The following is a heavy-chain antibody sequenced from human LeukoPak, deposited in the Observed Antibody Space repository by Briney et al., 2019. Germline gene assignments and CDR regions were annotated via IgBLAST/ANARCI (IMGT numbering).Heavy chain of an antibody. CDR3: ARGPRVYGVVIAPYWYFDF. CDR2: MNPNSGNA. J-gene: IGHJ2*01. D-gene: IGHD3-3*01. V-gene: IGHV1-8*03. CDR1: GYTFTGYY. Sequence: ASVKVSCKASGYTFTGYYMHWVRQAPGQGLEWMGWMNPNSGNAGYAQKFQGRISITRNTSTNTAYMELSGLRSEDTAVYYCARGPRVYGVVIAPYWYFDFWGRGTLVTVSS.